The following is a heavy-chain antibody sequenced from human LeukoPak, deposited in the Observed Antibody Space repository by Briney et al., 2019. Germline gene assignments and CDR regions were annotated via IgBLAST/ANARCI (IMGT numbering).Heavy chain of an antibody. CDR3: ARGVGAVVRGFDY. CDR1: GFTFSSYS. Sequence: GRSLRLSCAASGFTFSSYSMNWVRQAPGKGLEWVSYISSSSSTIYYADSVKGRFTISRDSAKNSLYLQMNSLRAEDTAVYYCARGVGAVVRGFDYWGQGTLVTVSS. J-gene: IGHJ4*02. D-gene: IGHD1-26*01. CDR2: ISSSSSTI. V-gene: IGHV3-48*01.